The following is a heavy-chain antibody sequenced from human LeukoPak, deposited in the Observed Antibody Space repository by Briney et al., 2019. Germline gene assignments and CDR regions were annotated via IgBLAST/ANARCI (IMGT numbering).Heavy chain of an antibody. V-gene: IGHV1-8*01. J-gene: IGHJ4*02. CDR3: ARGPPERTYSDF. D-gene: IGHD4-11*01. CDR1: GYTFSKYD. CDR2: MKPNSGQT. Sequence: GASVTVSCKTSGYTFSKYDVNWVRQATGQGREWMGWMKPNSGQTGYAQRFQGRIIMTRNTSISTAYMQLNSLTSEDTAKYYCARGPPERTYSDFWGQGTLVTVSS.